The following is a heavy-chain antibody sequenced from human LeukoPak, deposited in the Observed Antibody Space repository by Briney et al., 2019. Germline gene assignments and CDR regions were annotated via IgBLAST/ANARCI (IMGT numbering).Heavy chain of an antibody. CDR3: ARKGLRPLEWLSEYFFDY. CDR2: INHSGST. Sequence: KPSETLSLTCTVSGGSISSSSYYWGWIRQPPGKGLEWIGEINHSGSTNYSPSLKRRVTLSVDTSKNQFTLKVRSVTAADTGVYFCARKGLRPLEWLSEYFFDYWGQGTLVSVAS. D-gene: IGHD3-3*01. J-gene: IGHJ4*02. V-gene: IGHV4-39*06. CDR1: GGSISSSSYY.